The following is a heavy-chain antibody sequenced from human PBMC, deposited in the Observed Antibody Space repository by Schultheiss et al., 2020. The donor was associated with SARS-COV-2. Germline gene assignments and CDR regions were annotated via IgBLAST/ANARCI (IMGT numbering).Heavy chain of an antibody. J-gene: IGHJ6*03. Sequence: GGSLRLSCAASGFTFSSYEMNWVRQAPGKGLEWVSYISSSGSTIYYADSVKGRFTISRDNAKNSLYLQMNSLRAEDTAVYYCARDGFYDYIWGSYREYYYYYYYMDVWGKGTTVTVSS. CDR1: GFTFSSYE. V-gene: IGHV3-48*03. D-gene: IGHD3-16*02. CDR2: ISSSGSTI. CDR3: ARDGFYDYIWGSYREYYYYYYYMDV.